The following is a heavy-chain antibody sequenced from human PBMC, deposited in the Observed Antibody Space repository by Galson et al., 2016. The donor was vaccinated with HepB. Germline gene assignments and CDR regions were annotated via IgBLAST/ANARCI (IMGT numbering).Heavy chain of an antibody. V-gene: IGHV1-3*01. CDR2: INAGNGNI. J-gene: IGHJ6*02. Sequence: SVKVSCKASNYNFAGFGSHWVRQAPGQSPEWMGWINAGNGNIKLSPKCQDRVSLTRDTSANTAYMELTSLRSEDTAVYYCARDVLGGSMDVWGPGTTVIVSS. CDR3: ARDVLGGSMDV. D-gene: IGHD2-15*01. CDR1: NYNFAGFG.